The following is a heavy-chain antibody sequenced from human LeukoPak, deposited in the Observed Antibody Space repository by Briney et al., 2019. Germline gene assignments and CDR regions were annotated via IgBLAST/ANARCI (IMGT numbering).Heavy chain of an antibody. CDR2: ISYDGSNK. V-gene: IGHV3-30-3*01. CDR1: GFTFSSYA. Sequence: GGALRLSCAASGFTFSSYAMHWVRQAPGKGLERVAVISYDGSNKYYADSVKGRFTISRDNSKNTLYLQMNSLRAEDTAVYYCARDNGIFGVVRNWFDPWGQGTLVTVSS. D-gene: IGHD3-3*01. J-gene: IGHJ5*02. CDR3: ARDNGIFGVVRNWFDP.